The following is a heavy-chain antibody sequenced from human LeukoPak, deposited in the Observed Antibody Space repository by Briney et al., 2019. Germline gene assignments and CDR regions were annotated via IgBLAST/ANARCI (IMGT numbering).Heavy chain of an antibody. J-gene: IGHJ3*02. V-gene: IGHV4-38-2*01. Sequence: SETLSLTCAVSGYSISSGYYWGWIRQPPGKGLEWIGSIYHSGSTYYNPSLKSRVTISVDTSKNQFSLKLSSVTAADTAVYYCARLEDCSSTSCYPYAFDTWGQGTMVTVSS. CDR3: ARLEDCSSTSCYPYAFDT. D-gene: IGHD2-2*01. CDR1: GYSISSGYY. CDR2: IYHSGST.